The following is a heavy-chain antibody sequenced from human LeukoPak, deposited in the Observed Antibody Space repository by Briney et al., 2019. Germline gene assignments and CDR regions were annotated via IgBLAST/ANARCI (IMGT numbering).Heavy chain of an antibody. CDR2: IYYSGST. D-gene: IGHD3-3*01. J-gene: IGHJ6*02. CDR1: GGSISSGDYY. V-gene: IGHV4-30-4*01. CDR3: ASTFGVDSRHYGMDV. Sequence: PSQTLSLTCTVSGGSISSGDYYWSWIRQPPGKGLEWIGYIYYSGSTYYNPSLKSRVTISVDTSKNQFSLQLNSVTPEDTAVYYCASTFGVDSRHYGMDVWGQGTTVTVSS.